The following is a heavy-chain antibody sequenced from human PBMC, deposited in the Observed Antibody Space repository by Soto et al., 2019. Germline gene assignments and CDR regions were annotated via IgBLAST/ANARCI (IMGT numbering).Heavy chain of an antibody. Sequence: GGSLRLSFVASGFTFSNCAMSWVRKAPGKCLAWVSSISSNGGTTYYIDSAKGRFTISRDNSKNTVYLQMNSLRAGDTAIYYCANGGTGEGYFDXWGQGALVTVSX. CDR3: ANGGTGEGYFDX. CDR2: ISSNGGTT. J-gene: IGHJ4*02. V-gene: IGHV3-23*01. CDR1: GFTFSNCA. D-gene: IGHD7-27*01.